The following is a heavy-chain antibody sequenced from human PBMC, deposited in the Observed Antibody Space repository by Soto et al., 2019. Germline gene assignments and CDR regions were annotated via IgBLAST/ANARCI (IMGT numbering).Heavy chain of an antibody. CDR1: SGSISSYN. CDR3: ARENYYALDY. J-gene: IGHJ4*02. Sequence: SETLSLTCTVSSGSISSYNWNWVRQPPGKGLEWIGFINYSGSTHYNPSLKSRVTISLDTSKNQFSLKLNSVSAADTAVYYCARENYYALDYWGPGTLVTVSS. D-gene: IGHD3-10*01. V-gene: IGHV4-59*01. CDR2: INYSGST.